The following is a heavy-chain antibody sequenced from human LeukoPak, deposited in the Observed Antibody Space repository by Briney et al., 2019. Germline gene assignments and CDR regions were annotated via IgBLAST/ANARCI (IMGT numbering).Heavy chain of an antibody. D-gene: IGHD3-3*01. CDR2: IIPIFGTA. Sequence: ASVKVSCKXSGGTFSSYAISWVLQAPGQGLEWMGRIIPIFGTANYAQKFQGRVTITADESTSTAYMELSSLRSEDTAVYYCARERFWSGYYTDAFDIWGQGTMVTVSS. CDR1: GGTFSSYA. CDR3: ARERFWSGYYTDAFDI. V-gene: IGHV1-69*13. J-gene: IGHJ3*02.